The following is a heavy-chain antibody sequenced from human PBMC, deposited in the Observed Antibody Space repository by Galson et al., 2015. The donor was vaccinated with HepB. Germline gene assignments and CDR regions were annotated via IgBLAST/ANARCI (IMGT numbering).Heavy chain of an antibody. CDR1: GFRFSSYS. D-gene: IGHD1-14*01. V-gene: IGHV3-48*01. Sequence: YRRLSCAGFGFRFSSYSMNWVRQAPGKGLEWTSYISVISSTTYYADSVRGRFTISRDNAKNSLYLQMDSLGADDTAVYYCARNPLKYQACHYYYYMDVWGKGTTVTVSS. CDR3: ARNPLKYQACHYYYYMDV. J-gene: IGHJ6*03. CDR2: ISVISSTT.